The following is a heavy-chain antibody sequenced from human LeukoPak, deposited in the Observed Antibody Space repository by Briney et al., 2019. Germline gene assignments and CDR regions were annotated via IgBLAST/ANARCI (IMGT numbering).Heavy chain of an antibody. CDR2: IYYSGNT. J-gene: IGHJ3*02. CDR3: ARWESLRGSRIFDI. Sequence: PSETLSLTCTVSGGAISSYYWSWSRQPPGKGREWIGYIYYSGNTNYNPSLKSRVTISLDTSKNQFSLKLSSVTAADTAVYYCARWESLRGSRIFDIWGQGTMVTVSS. V-gene: IGHV4-59*01. D-gene: IGHD4-23*01. CDR1: GGAISSYY.